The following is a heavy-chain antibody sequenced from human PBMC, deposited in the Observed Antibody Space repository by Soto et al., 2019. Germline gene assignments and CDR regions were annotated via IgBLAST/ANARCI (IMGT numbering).Heavy chain of an antibody. J-gene: IGHJ4*02. Sequence: QVQLQESGPGLVKPSETLSLTCTVSGGSISSYYWSWIRQPPGKGLEWIGYVLYFGHTNYNPSLNSRVTISVDPSKNQFSLKLRSVTAADTAVYYCARDPRIYADPYYFDYWGQGTLVTVSS. CDR2: VLYFGHT. D-gene: IGHD4-17*01. CDR3: ARDPRIYADPYYFDY. V-gene: IGHV4-59*01. CDR1: GGSISSYY.